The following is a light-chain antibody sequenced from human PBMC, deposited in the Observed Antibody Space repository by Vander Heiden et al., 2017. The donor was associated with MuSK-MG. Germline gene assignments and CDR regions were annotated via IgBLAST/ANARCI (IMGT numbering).Light chain of an antibody. CDR3: QHEDNVPFT. V-gene: IGKV1-33*01. CDR2: DAS. J-gene: IGKJ2*01. CDR1: QDITNY. Sequence: DIQMTQSPSSLSASIGDRVTITCQASQDITNYLNWYQQRPGKAPKLLIYDASSLETGVPSRFSGSGSGTHFTFIITSLQPEDVATYYCQHEDNVPFTFGQGTKFDI.